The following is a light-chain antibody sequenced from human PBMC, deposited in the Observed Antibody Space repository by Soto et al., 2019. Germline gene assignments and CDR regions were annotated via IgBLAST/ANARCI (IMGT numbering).Light chain of an antibody. Sequence: QSVLTQPPSASGSPGQSVTISCTGTSSDVGGYNDVSWYQQHPGKAPKLIIYEVSKRPSGVPDRFSGSKSGNTASLTVSGLQAEDEADYYCSSFAGITPYVFGTGTKVTV. J-gene: IGLJ1*01. V-gene: IGLV2-8*01. CDR1: SSDVGGYND. CDR2: EVS. CDR3: SSFAGITPYV.